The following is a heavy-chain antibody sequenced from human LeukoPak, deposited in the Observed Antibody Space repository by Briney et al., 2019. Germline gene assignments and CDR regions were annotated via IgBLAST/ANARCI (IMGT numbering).Heavy chain of an antibody. D-gene: IGHD3-10*01. V-gene: IGHV4-34*01. CDR1: GGSFSDYY. CDR3: ARSLSLTMVRGAKGEFDY. J-gene: IGHJ4*02. CDR2: INHSGST. Sequence: SETLSLTCAVYGGSFSDYYWSWIRQPPGKGLEWIGEINHSGSTNYNPSLKSRVTISVDTSKNQFSLKLTSVTAADTAVYYCARSLSLTMVRGAKGEFDYWGQGTLVTVSS.